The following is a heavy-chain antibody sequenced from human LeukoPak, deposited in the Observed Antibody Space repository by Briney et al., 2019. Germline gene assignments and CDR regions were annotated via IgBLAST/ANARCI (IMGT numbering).Heavy chain of an antibody. J-gene: IGHJ3*02. V-gene: IGHV3-20*04. CDR3: ARSGSAFDI. CDR2: INWNGGST. Sequence: GGSLRLSCAGAGFTFDDYGVSWVRQAPGKGLEWVSGINWNGGSTGYADSVKGRFTISRDNAKNSLYLQMNSLRAGDTALYYCARSGSAFDIWGQGTMVTVSS. CDR1: GFTFDDYG. D-gene: IGHD2-15*01.